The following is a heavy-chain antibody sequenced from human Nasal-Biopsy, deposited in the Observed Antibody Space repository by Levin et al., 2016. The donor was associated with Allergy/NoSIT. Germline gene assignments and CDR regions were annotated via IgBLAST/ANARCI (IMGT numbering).Heavy chain of an antibody. J-gene: IGHJ6*02. CDR1: GGSISSFY. Sequence: SETLSLTCAVSGGSISSFYWSWIRQPPGQGPEWLGHIYHSGYTTYNPSLKSRATISIDTSKSQFSLKLTSVTAADTAVYFCAKSSGWLLSGHYYYGMDVWGQGTTVTVSS. CDR2: IYHSGYT. CDR3: AKSSGWLLSGHYYYGMDV. D-gene: IGHD6-19*01. V-gene: IGHV4-4*09.